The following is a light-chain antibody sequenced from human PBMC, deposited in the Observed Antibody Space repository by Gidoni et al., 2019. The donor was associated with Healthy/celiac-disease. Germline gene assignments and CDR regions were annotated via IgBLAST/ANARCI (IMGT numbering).Light chain of an antibody. V-gene: IGKV3-15*01. CDR1: QSVSSN. Sequence: EIVMTQHPATLSVSPGERATLSVRASQSVSSNLAWYQQKPGQAPRLLLYGASISATGIPARFSGSGSGTAFTLTISSLQSEDFAIYYCQQYSNWPPYTFGQGTKLEIK. CDR2: GAS. J-gene: IGKJ2*01. CDR3: QQYSNWPPYT.